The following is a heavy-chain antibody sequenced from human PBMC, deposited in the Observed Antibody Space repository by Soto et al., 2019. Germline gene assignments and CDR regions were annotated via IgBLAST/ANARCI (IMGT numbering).Heavy chain of an antibody. J-gene: IGHJ4*02. D-gene: IGHD3-3*01. CDR1: GFTFSSYA. V-gene: IGHV3-23*01. CDR2: ISGSGGST. CDR3: ARHVDFWSGYFDY. Sequence: EVQLLESGGGLVQPGGSLRLSCAASGFTFSSYAMSWVRQAPGKGLEWVSAISGSGGSTYYADYVKGRFTISRDNSKNTLYLQMNSLRAEDTAVYYCARHVDFWSGYFDYWGQGTLVTVSS.